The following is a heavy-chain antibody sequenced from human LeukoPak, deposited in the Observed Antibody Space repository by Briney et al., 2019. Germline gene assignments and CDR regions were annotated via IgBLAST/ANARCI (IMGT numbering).Heavy chain of an antibody. D-gene: IGHD1-26*01. CDR1: GGSFRGYF. V-gene: IGHV4-34*01. CDR2: ITHNGGT. CDR3: ARGNSGSHWGDHYFYMDV. J-gene: IGHJ6*03. Sequence: SETLSLTCAVYGGSFRGYFWGSVRQTPGKGLEWLGEITHNGGTNYMPSLSGRVSVFQDVSKNQFSLKLSSVTAADTGVYYCARGNSGSHWGDHYFYMDVWGKGTTVIVSS.